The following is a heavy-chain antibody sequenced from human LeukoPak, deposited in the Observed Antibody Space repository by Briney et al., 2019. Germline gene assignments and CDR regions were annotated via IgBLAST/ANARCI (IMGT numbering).Heavy chain of an antibody. Sequence: GGSLRLSCSASGFTFDDYAMHWVRQAPGKGLEWVSGISWNSGSIGYADSVKGRFTISRDNSKSSLFLQMTSLKTEDTAVYYCARSSRELGGYAPWELMPPFDYWGQGTLVTVSS. V-gene: IGHV3-9*01. CDR2: ISWNSGSI. D-gene: IGHD1-7*01. CDR3: ARSSRELGGYAPWELMPPFDY. J-gene: IGHJ4*02. CDR1: GFTFDDYA.